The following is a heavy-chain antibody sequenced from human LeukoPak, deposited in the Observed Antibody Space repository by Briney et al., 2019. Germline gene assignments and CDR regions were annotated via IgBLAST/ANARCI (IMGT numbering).Heavy chain of an antibody. V-gene: IGHV3-30*12. CDR2: ISYDGNDT. D-gene: IGHD2-2*01. J-gene: IGHJ4*01. CDR3: GRVNREDSHCLVPAVDFDY. Sequence: GGSLRLSGAAPVFSLGSNGMHWVRQAPGKGLEWVALISYDGNDTSYTTSVRGRFTISRENSRNTLYLQMSGLRVEDTAVYHCGRVNREDSHCLVPAVDFDYWGHGTLVTVSS. CDR1: VFSLGSNG.